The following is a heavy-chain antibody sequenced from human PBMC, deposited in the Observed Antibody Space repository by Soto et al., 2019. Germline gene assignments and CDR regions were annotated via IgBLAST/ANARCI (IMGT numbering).Heavy chain of an antibody. J-gene: IGHJ4*02. V-gene: IGHV1-2*04. CDR1: GYKFTGHY. D-gene: IGHD3-3*01. CDR2: INPNSGAT. Sequence: QVQLMQSGAEVKKPGASVKVSCKASGYKFTGHYVHSVRQAPGQGLEWMGCINPNSGATNYAQNLQDWVIMTRDTSISTVYMELSRLRSDDTAIYYCARENIFGVVREYYFDYWGQGTLVTVSS. CDR3: ARENIFGVVREYYFDY.